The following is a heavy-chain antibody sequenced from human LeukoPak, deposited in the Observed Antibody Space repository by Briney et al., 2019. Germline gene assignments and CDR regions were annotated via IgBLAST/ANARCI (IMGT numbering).Heavy chain of an antibody. D-gene: IGHD3-10*01. CDR2: IYTGGAT. J-gene: IGHJ5*02. V-gene: IGHV3-53*01. Sequence: PGGSLRLSCVASGFTVNSNYMNWVRQAPGKGLEWVAVIYTGGATYYADSVKGRFTVSRDKSKNMLYLEMNSLRAEDTAVYYCARLEVRGVIGPWGQGTLVTVSS. CDR3: ARLEVRGVIGP. CDR1: GFTVNSNY.